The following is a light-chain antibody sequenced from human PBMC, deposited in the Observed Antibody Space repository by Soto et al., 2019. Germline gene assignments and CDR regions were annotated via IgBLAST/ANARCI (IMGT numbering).Light chain of an antibody. CDR1: QGISSY. V-gene: IGKV1-8*01. J-gene: IGKJ2*01. CDR2: AAS. CDR3: QQYYSYPYT. Sequence: AIRMTQSASSFSASTGDRVTITCRASQGISSYLAWYQQKPGKAPNLLIYAASTLQSGVPSRFSGSGSGTDFTLTISCLQSEDFATYYCQQYYSYPYTFGQGTKLEIK.